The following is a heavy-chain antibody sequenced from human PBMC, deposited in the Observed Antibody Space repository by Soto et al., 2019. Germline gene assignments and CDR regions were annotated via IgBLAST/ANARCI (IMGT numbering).Heavy chain of an antibody. Sequence: EVQLLESGGGLVQPGGSLRLSCIASGFSFSNYAMIWVRQAPGKGPEWVSSIEISGRATYYAYAVKGRSTISRDDSKNAVYLQMNSLRGEDTAVYFCAKGDGGYFDHWGQGSLVTVSS. V-gene: IGHV3-23*05. D-gene: IGHD3-16*01. CDR2: IEISGRAT. CDR3: AKGDGGYFDH. CDR1: GFSFSNYA. J-gene: IGHJ4*02.